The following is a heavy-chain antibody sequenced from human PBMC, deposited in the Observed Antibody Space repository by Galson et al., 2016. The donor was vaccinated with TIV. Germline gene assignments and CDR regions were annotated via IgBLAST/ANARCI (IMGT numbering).Heavy chain of an antibody. J-gene: IGHJ4*02. D-gene: IGHD4-17*01. Sequence: SVKVSCKASGYTFTSYNINWVRQATGQGLEWMGWMNPNSGNTGYAQKFRGRVTMTRNTSVRTAYMELSGLRSEDTAVYYCARSGDYGDYWGQGTLVTVSP. CDR3: ARSGDYGDY. CDR1: GYTFTSYN. CDR2: MNPNSGNT. V-gene: IGHV1-8*02.